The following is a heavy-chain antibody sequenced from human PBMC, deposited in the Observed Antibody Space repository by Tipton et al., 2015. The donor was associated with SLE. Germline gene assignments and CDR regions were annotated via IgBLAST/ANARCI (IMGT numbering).Heavy chain of an antibody. D-gene: IGHD4-11*01. Sequence: SLRLSCAASGSTFSSYGMHWVRQAPGKGLEWIGRIKSESYGGTKNYAAPVKGRFTISRDDSENRLYLHMKNLKAEDTAMYYCTTAGGTTDYWGQGTLVTVSS. CDR1: GSTFSSYG. CDR3: TTAGGTTDY. J-gene: IGHJ4*02. CDR2: IKSESYGGTK. V-gene: IGHV3-15*01.